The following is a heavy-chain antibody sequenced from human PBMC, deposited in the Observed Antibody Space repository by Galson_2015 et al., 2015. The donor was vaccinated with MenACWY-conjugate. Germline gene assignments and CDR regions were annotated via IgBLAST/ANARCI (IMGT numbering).Heavy chain of an antibody. J-gene: IGHJ3*02. CDR2: INAGNGDT. Sequence: SCKASGYTFTDYYLQWVRQAPGQGLEWMGRINAGNGDTDYSQKFQDRVTITRDTSANTAYLELSSLRSEDTAVYYCARHRQSSNWYGDAFDIWGQGTTVTVSS. CDR3: ARHRQSSNWYGDAFDI. CDR1: GYTFTDYY. D-gene: IGHD6-13*01. V-gene: IGHV1-3*01.